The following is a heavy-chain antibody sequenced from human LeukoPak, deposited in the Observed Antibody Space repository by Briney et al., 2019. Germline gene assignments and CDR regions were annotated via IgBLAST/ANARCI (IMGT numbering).Heavy chain of an antibody. CDR3: AREGLNMVRGVIPKEAWGWFDP. J-gene: IGHJ5*02. CDR2: IYSSGST. CDR1: GGSISSGSYY. V-gene: IGHV4-61*02. Sequence: TSETLSLTCTVSGGSISSGSYYWSWIRQPAGKGLEWIGRIYSSGSTNYNPSLKSRVTISVDTSKNQFSLKLSSVTAADTAVYYCAREGLNMVRGVIPKEAWGWFDPWGREPWSPSPQ. D-gene: IGHD3-10*01.